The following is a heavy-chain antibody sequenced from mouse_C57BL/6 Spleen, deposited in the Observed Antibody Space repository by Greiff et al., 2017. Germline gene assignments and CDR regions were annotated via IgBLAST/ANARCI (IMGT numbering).Heavy chain of an antibody. J-gene: IGHJ4*01. CDR2: IDPNSGGT. CDR3: ARGPFITTLVADAMDY. D-gene: IGHD1-1*01. Sequence: QVHVKQPGAELVKPGASVKLSCKASGYTFTSYWMHWVKQRPGRGLAWIGRIDPNSGGTKYNEKFKSKATLTVDKPSITAYMQLSSLSSAYSAVSYCARGPFITTLVADAMDYFGPGTSLTVSS. V-gene: IGHV1-72*01. CDR1: GYTFTSYW.